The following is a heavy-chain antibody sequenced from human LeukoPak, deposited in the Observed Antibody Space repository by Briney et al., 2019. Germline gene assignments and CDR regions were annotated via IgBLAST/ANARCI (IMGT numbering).Heavy chain of an antibody. J-gene: IGHJ4*02. V-gene: IGHV4-34*01. D-gene: IGHD6-19*01. CDR1: GGSFGGYY. CDR3: ARGGIAVAPHDY. CDR2: INHSGST. Sequence: SETLSLTCAVYGGSFGGYYWSWIRQPPGKGLEWIGEINHSGSTNYNPSLKSRVTISVDTSKNQFSLKLSSVTAADTAVYYCARGGIAVAPHDYWGQGTLVTVSS.